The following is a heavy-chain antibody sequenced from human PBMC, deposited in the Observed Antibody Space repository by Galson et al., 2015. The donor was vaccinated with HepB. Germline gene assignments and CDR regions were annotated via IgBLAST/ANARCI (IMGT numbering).Heavy chain of an antibody. J-gene: IGHJ4*02. V-gene: IGHV1-69*13. CDR2: IIPSLGSP. CDR3: ARERADDSSGYYYVYYFDY. Sequence: SVKVSCKASGYTFTSHGISWVRQAPGQGLEWMGGIIPSLGSPNYAQKFQGRVTITADESTSTAYMELSSLRSEDTAVYYCARERADDSSGYYYVYYFDYWGQGTLVTVSS. CDR1: GYTFTSHG. D-gene: IGHD3-22*01.